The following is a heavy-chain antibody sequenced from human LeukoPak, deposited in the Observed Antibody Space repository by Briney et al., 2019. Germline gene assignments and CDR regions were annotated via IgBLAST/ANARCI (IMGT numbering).Heavy chain of an antibody. V-gene: IGHV3-23*01. J-gene: IGHJ4*02. Sequence: GGSRRLSCAASGFTVSSNYMSWVRQAPGKGLEWVSAISGSGGSTYYADSVKGRFTISRDNSKNTLYLQMNSLRAEDTAVYYCAKGVKTGTLPTGGLAGDYWGQGTLVTVSS. CDR3: AKGVKTGTLPTGGLAGDY. CDR2: ISGSGGST. CDR1: GFTVSSNY. D-gene: IGHD1-1*01.